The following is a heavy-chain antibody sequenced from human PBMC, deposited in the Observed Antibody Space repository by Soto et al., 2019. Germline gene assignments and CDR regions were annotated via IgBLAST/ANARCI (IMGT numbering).Heavy chain of an antibody. CDR1: GFTFSSYG. D-gene: IGHD1-26*01. J-gene: IGHJ4*02. V-gene: IGHV3-30*03. CDR3: ATSYCRSYAADY. Sequence: GGSLRLSCAASGFTFSSYGMHWVRQAPGKGLEWVAVISYDGSNKYYADSVKGRFTISRDNSKNTLYLQMNSLRAEDTAVYYCATSYCRSYAADYCGQGTL. CDR2: ISYDGSNK.